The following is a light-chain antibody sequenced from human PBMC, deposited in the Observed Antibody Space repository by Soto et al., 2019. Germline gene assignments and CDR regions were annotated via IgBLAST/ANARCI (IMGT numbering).Light chain of an antibody. V-gene: IGKV2-30*02. CDR2: KVS. CDR3: RQGTHWPIT. CDR1: QSLVHSDGIAY. J-gene: IGKJ5*01. Sequence: DVVMTQSPLSLPVTLGQPASISCRSNQSLVHSDGIAYFSWFQQRPGRSPRSLIYKVSNRDSGVPARFSGSGSGTDFALKISRVEAEDVGVYYCRQGTHWPITFGQGTRLEIK.